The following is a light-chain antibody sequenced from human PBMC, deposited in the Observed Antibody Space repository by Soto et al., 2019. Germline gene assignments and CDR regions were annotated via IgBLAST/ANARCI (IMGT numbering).Light chain of an antibody. CDR3: QQYVTSPLT. CDR1: QSVSSGY. Sequence: ELVLTQSPGTLSLSPGERATLSCRASQSVSSGYLAWYQQKPGQAPRLLIYGASSRATGIPDRFSGSGSGTDFTLTISGLEPEDFAVYYCQQYVTSPLTFGGGNKVEIK. J-gene: IGKJ4*01. CDR2: GAS. V-gene: IGKV3-20*01.